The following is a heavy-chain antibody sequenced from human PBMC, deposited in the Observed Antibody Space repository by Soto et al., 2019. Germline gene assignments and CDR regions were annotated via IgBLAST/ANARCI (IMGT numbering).Heavy chain of an antibody. CDR2: INHSGST. CDR3: ANLDMITFGGVIGPNDEFDV. CDR1: GGSFSGYY. J-gene: IGHJ3*01. Sequence: SETLSLTCAVYGGSFSGYYWSWIRQPPGKGLEWIGEINHSGSTNYNPSLKSRVTISVDTSKNQFSLKLSSVTAADTAVYYCANLDMITFGGVIGPNDEFDVWGQGIMVT. V-gene: IGHV4-34*01. D-gene: IGHD3-16*02.